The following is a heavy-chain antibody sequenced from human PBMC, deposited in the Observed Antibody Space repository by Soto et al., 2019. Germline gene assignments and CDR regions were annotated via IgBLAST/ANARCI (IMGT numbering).Heavy chain of an antibody. Sequence: PGGSLRLSCAASGFTFSSYAMHWVRQAPGKGLEWVAVISYDGSNKYYADSVKGRFTISRDNSKNTLYLQMNSLRAEDTAVYYCARDQSGSYYYGMDVWGQGTTVTVSS. CDR2: ISYDGSNK. V-gene: IGHV3-30-3*01. CDR1: GFTFSSYA. CDR3: ARDQSGSYYYGMDV. J-gene: IGHJ6*02. D-gene: IGHD1-26*01.